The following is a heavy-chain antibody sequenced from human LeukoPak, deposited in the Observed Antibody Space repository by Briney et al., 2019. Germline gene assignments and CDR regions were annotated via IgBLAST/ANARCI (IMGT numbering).Heavy chain of an antibody. V-gene: IGHV1-69*01. Sequence: ASVKVSCKASGGTFSSYAISWVRQAPGQGLEWMGGIIPIFGTANYARKFQGRVTITADESTSTAYMELSSLRSEDTAVYYCAREEPYYDFWSPNNWFDPWGQGTLVTVSS. D-gene: IGHD3-3*01. CDR3: AREEPYYDFWSPNNWFDP. CDR1: GGTFSSYA. CDR2: IIPIFGTA. J-gene: IGHJ5*02.